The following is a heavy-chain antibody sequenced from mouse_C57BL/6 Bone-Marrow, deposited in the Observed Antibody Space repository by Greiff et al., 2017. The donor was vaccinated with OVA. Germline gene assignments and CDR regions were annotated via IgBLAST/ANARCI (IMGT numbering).Heavy chain of an antibody. J-gene: IGHJ3*01. V-gene: IGHV2-9*01. D-gene: IGHD2-4*01. CDR1: GFSLTSYG. Sequence: VKLVESGPGLVAPSQSLSISCTVSGFSLTSYGVDWVRQPPGKGLEWLGAIWGGGSTNYNSALMSSLSISKDNSKSQVFLKMNSLQTDDTAMYYCANRDDYDALFAYWGQGTLVTVSA. CDR3: ANRDDYDALFAY. CDR2: IWGGGST.